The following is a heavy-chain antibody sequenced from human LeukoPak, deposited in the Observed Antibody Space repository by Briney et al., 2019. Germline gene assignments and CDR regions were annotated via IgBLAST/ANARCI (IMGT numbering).Heavy chain of an antibody. J-gene: IGHJ4*02. D-gene: IGHD6-19*01. Sequence: PGGSLRLSCVASGFTFSSSWMSWVRRAPGKGLEWVANIKQDGTEEYYVDSVRGRFSVSKDNAKNSLYLQMNSLRAEDTAIYYCARRPGSGWYVLDYWGQGTLVTVSS. CDR3: ARRPGSGWYVLDY. V-gene: IGHV3-7*03. CDR1: GFTFSSSW. CDR2: IKQDGTEE.